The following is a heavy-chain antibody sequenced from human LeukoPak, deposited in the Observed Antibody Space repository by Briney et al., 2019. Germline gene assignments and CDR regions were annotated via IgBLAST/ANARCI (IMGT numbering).Heavy chain of an antibody. D-gene: IGHD1-26*01. J-gene: IGHJ6*03. CDR2: IYYSGST. Sequence: SETLSLTCTVPGVSISSSNSYWGWIRQPPGKGLEWIGSIYYSGSTNYNPSLKSRVTISVDTSKNQFSLKLSSVTAADTAIYYCARVVGDHWGSYYMDVWGKGTTVTVSS. V-gene: IGHV4-39*07. CDR3: ARVVGDHWGSYYMDV. CDR1: GVSISSSNSY.